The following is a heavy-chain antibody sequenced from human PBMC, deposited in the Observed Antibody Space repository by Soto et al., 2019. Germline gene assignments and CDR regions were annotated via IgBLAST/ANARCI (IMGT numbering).Heavy chain of an antibody. J-gene: IGHJ5*02. CDR3: ARHQSHSSSYVDP. Sequence: TSETLSLTCTVSGGSISSGSYYWGWIRQPPGKGLEWIGSIYYSGSTYYNTSLKSRVTISVDTSKNQFSLKLSSVTAADTAVYYCARHQSHSSSYVDPWGQGTLVTVSS. CDR2: IYYSGST. CDR1: GGSISSGSYY. V-gene: IGHV4-39*01. D-gene: IGHD6-13*01.